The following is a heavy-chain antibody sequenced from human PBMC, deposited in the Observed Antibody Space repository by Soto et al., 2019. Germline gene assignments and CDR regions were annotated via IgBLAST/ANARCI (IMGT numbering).Heavy chain of an antibody. V-gene: IGHV3-72*01. CDR2: IKNKANSYTT. D-gene: IGHD1-26*01. CDR3: TRISLVGATGGRYFDY. J-gene: IGHJ4*02. Sequence: VQLVESGGGLVQPGGSLRLSCAASGFIFSDHYMDWVRQAPGKGLEWVGRIKNKANSYTTEYAASVKGRFTISRDDSKNSLSLQMNSLKTEDTAVYYCTRISLVGATGGRYFDYWGQGTLLTVSS. CDR1: GFIFSDHY.